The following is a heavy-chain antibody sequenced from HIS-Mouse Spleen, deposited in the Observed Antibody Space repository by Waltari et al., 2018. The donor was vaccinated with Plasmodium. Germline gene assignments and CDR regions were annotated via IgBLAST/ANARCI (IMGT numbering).Heavy chain of an antibody. V-gene: IGHV3-7*01. J-gene: IGHJ2*01. D-gene: IGHD5-12*01. CDR3: ARDRRGYWYFDL. Sequence: EVQLVESGGGLVQPGGSLRLSCAASGFTFSSYWMSGVRQAPGKGLEWVDNIKQDGSEKYYVDSVKGRFTISRDNAKNSLYLQMNSLRAEDTAVYYCARDRRGYWYFDLWGRGTLVTVSS. CDR2: IKQDGSEK. CDR1: GFTFSSYW.